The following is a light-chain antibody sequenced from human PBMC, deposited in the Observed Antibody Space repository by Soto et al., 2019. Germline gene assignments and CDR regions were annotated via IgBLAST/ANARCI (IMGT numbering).Light chain of an antibody. Sequence: EIVLTQFPGTLSLSPGERATLFCRAGQSVDSGDLAWYQQKPGQAPRLLIYGASSRATGIPDRFSGSGSGTDFTLTISNLEPEDVAVYYCQQYDTSPQTFGQGTRLEIK. CDR2: GAS. J-gene: IGKJ5*01. CDR1: QSVDSGD. V-gene: IGKV3-20*01. CDR3: QQYDTSPQT.